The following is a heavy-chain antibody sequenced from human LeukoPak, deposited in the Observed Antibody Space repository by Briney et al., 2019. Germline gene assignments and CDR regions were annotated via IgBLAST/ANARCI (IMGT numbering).Heavy chain of an antibody. CDR2: INHSGST. Sequence: PSETLSLTCAVYGGSFSGYYWSWIRQPPGKGLEWIGEINHSGSTNYNPSLKSRVTISVGTSKNQFSLKLSSVTAADTAVYFCARGPPTDYYDSSGFYYVFDYWGQGTLVTVSS. J-gene: IGHJ4*02. CDR3: ARGPPTDYYDSSGFYYVFDY. CDR1: GGSFSGYY. V-gene: IGHV4-34*01. D-gene: IGHD3-22*01.